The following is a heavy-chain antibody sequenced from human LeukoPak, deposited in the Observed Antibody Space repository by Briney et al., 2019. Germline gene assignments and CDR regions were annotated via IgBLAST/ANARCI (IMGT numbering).Heavy chain of an antibody. CDR2: IKQDGSEK. D-gene: IGHD4-17*01. CDR3: AKDAGYGDVGFDY. V-gene: IGHV3-7*01. J-gene: IGHJ4*02. CDR1: GFTFSSYS. Sequence: GGSLRLSCAASGFTFSSYSMNWVRQAPGKGLEWVANIKQDGSEKYYVDSVKGRFTISRDNAKNSLYLQMNSLRAEDTAVYYCAKDAGYGDVGFDYWGQGTLVTVSS.